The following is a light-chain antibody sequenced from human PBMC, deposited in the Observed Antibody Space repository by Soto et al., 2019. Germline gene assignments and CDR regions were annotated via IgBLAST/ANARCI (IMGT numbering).Light chain of an antibody. CDR1: QRVSSY. Sequence: EIVLTQSPSTLSFSPGERATLSCRASQRVSSYLAWYQQRPGQAPRLLIYDASNRATGIPARFSGSGSGTDFTLTISSLEPEDFAVYYCQQRSNWPSWTFGQGTKVDIK. CDR3: QQRSNWPSWT. J-gene: IGKJ1*01. V-gene: IGKV3-11*01. CDR2: DAS.